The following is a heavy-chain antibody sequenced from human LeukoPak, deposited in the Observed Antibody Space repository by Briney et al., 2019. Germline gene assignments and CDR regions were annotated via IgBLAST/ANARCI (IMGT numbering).Heavy chain of an antibody. J-gene: IGHJ4*02. CDR3: ARQFYYDTRAYFDF. CDR1: GYSISSGYY. D-gene: IGHD3-22*01. Sequence: SDTLSLTCTVSGYSISSGYYWGWIRQPPGKGLEGVGNIFHSGSTYYNPSLKSRVTISVDTVDTSKNQFSLKLSSVTAADTAVYYCARQFYYDTRAYFDFWGQGALVTVSS. CDR2: IFHSGST. V-gene: IGHV4-38-2*02.